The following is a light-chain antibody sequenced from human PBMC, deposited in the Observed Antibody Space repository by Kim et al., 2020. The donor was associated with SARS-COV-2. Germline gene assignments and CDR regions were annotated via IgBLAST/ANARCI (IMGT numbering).Light chain of an antibody. V-gene: IGKV1-12*01. CDR3: QQAVSFPPT. J-gene: IGKJ4*01. Sequence: ASVGDRVTITCRASQGIGNWLAWYQHKPGKAPKLLIYATSSLQSGVPSRFSGSGSGTDFTLTISSLQPEDFATYYCQQAVSFPPTFGGGTKVDIK. CDR2: ATS. CDR1: QGIGNW.